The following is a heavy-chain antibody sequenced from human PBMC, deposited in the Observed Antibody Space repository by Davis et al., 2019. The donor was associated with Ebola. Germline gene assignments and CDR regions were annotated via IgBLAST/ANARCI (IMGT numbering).Heavy chain of an antibody. CDR3: ARGNYDFWSGCMDV. D-gene: IGHD3-3*01. Sequence: SETLSLTCTVSGGSISSYYWSWIRQPPGKGLEWIGYIYYSGSTNYNPSLKSRVTISVDKSKNQFSLKLSSVTAADTAVYYCARGNYDFWSGCMDVWGQGTTVTVSS. J-gene: IGHJ6*02. V-gene: IGHV4-59*12. CDR1: GGSISSYY. CDR2: IYYSGST.